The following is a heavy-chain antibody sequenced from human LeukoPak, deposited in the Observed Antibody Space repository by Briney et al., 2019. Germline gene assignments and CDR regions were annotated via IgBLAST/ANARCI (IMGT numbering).Heavy chain of an antibody. CDR3: AKDLGLAYYESYFDI. CDR2: ISYDGSNK. CDR1: GFTFSSYV. V-gene: IGHV3-30*18. D-gene: IGHD3-22*01. J-gene: IGHJ3*02. Sequence: PGGSLRLSRAASGFTFSSYVMHWVRQAPGKGLEWGAVISYDGSNKYYADSVKGRFTISRDNSKNTLYLQMNSLRAEDTAVYYCAKDLGLAYYESYFDIWGQGTLVTVSS.